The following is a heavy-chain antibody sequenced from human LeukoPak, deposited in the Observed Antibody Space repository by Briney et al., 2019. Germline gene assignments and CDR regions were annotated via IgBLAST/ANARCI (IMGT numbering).Heavy chain of an antibody. CDR1: GFTFSSYW. CDR3: ARERGYGGTHFDC. Sequence: PGGSLRPSCAASGFTFSSYWMHWVRQAPGKGLVWVSRINSDGNSRSYVDSVKGRFTISRDNAKNTLYLQRNSLRAEDTAVYYCARERGYGGTHFDCWGQGTLVTVSS. V-gene: IGHV3-74*01. D-gene: IGHD4-23*01. CDR2: INSDGNSR. J-gene: IGHJ4*02.